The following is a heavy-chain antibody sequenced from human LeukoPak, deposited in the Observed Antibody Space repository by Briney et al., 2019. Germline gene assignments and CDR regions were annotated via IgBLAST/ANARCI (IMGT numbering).Heavy chain of an antibody. CDR1: GYTFTSYD. Sequence: ASVKVSCKASGYTFTSYDINWVRQATGQGLEWMGWMNPNSGNTGYAQKFQGRVTITRNTSISTAYMELSSLRSEDTAVYYCARVRYYDSSGYSPRFDPWGQGTLVTVSS. J-gene: IGHJ5*02. V-gene: IGHV1-8*03. D-gene: IGHD3-22*01. CDR3: ARVRYYDSSGYSPRFDP. CDR2: MNPNSGNT.